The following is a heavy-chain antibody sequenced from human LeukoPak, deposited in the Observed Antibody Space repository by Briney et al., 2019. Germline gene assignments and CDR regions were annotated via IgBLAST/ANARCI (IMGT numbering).Heavy chain of an antibody. D-gene: IGHD2-15*01. Sequence: SRTLSLTCDISGDSVSSYTAAWNWTRQSPSRGLQWLGRTYYRSKRHNDTAEPVKSRITINADTCKNKFSLQLNSVTPEDTAVYYCARDGWPAFDYWGQGTLVTVSS. CDR2: TYYRSKRHN. V-gene: IGHV6-1*01. CDR1: GDSVSSYTAA. J-gene: IGHJ4*02. CDR3: ARDGWPAFDY.